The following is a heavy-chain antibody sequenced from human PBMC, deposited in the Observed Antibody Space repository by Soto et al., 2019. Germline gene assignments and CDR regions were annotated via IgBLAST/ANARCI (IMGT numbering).Heavy chain of an antibody. D-gene: IGHD3-16*01. V-gene: IGHV3-7*01. J-gene: IGHJ3*02. Sequence: EVQLVESGGGLVQPGESLRLSCLASGFTFSNSLITWVRQARGKGLEWVAKINREGSEKYYVDSVKGRFTISRDNAKNSLSLQLSSLRVEDTAVYYCARDPSFSAFDIWGQGTMVVVSS. CDR2: INREGSEK. CDR3: ARDPSFSAFDI. CDR1: GFTFSNSL.